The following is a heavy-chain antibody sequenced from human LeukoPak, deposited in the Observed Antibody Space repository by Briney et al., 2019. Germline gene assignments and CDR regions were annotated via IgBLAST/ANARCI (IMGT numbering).Heavy chain of an antibody. CDR1: GYTFTSYG. CDR2: ISAYNGNT. Sequence: ASVKVSCKASGYTFTSYGISWARPAPGQGLEWMGWISAYNGNTNYAQKLQGRVTMTTDTSTSTAYMELSSLRSEDTAVYYCARGQKGRFNNWFDPWGQGTLVTVSS. CDR3: ARGQKGRFNNWFDP. D-gene: IGHD3-10*01. V-gene: IGHV1-18*01. J-gene: IGHJ5*02.